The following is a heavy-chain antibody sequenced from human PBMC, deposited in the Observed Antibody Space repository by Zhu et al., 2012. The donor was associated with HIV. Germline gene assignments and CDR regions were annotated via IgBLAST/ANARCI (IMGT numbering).Heavy chain of an antibody. Sequence: QVQLHESGPGLVNPSQTLSLTCSVSGGSVNTGDYYWSWIRQPPGKDLEYIGYSYYSGNNYYNPSLESRVSISLDTSTNQFSLRLTPVTIADTALYYCARSQIHYYGRRRRWPDAFHIWGQG. J-gene: IGHJ3*02. V-gene: IGHV4-30-4*01. CDR3: ARSQIHYYGRRRRWPDAFHI. CDR2: SYYSGNN. CDR1: GGSVNTGDYY. D-gene: IGHD3-10*01.